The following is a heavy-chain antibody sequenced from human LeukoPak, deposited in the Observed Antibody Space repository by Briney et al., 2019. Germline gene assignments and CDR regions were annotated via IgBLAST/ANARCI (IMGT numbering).Heavy chain of an antibody. CDR2: IKQDGSEK. CDR3: ARDTIERGYCSGGSCPNVHYYYYGMDV. CDR1: GFTFSSYW. Sequence: GGSLRLSCAASGFTFSSYWMSWVRQAPGKGLEWVANIKQDGSEKYYVDSVKGRFTISRDNAKNSLYLQMNSLRAEDTAVYYCARDTIERGYCSGGSCPNVHYYYYGMDVWGQGTTVTVSS. V-gene: IGHV3-7*01. J-gene: IGHJ6*02. D-gene: IGHD2-15*01.